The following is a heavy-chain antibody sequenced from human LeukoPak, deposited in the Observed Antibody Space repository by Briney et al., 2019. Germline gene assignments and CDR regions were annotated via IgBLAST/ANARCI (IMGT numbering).Heavy chain of an antibody. CDR1: GYTFTSYG. D-gene: IGHD2-2*01. V-gene: IGHV1-18*01. Sequence: GASVKVSCKASGYTFTSYGISWVRQAPGQGLEWMGWISAYNGNTNYAQRLQGRVTMTTDTSTSTAYMELRSLRSDDTAVYYCARIVVPAASNYYYGMDVWGQGTTVTVPS. J-gene: IGHJ6*02. CDR2: ISAYNGNT. CDR3: ARIVVPAASNYYYGMDV.